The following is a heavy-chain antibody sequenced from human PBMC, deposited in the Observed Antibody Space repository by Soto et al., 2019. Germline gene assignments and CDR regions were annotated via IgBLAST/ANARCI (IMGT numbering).Heavy chain of an antibody. J-gene: IGHJ4*02. CDR1: GFTFSSYA. V-gene: IGHV3-30-3*01. CDR2: ISYDGSNK. D-gene: IGHD3-9*01. Sequence: QVQLVESGGGVVQPGRSLRLSCAASGFTFSSYAMHWVRQAPGKGLEWVAVISYDGSNKYYADSVKGRFTISRDNSKNTLYLQMNSLRAEDTAVYYCASLPLTVFDYWGQGTLVTVSS. CDR3: ASLPLTVFDY.